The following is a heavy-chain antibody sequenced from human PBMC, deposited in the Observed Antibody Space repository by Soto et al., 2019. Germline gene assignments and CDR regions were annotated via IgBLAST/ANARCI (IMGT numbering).Heavy chain of an antibody. CDR2: INPKSGGT. CDR1: GYIFTAYF. Sequence: ASVKVSCKASGYIFTAYFIYWVRQAPGQGLEWMGWINPKSGGTNYSQRFQDRVTMTRDTSISTAYMELSRLRFDDTAVYYCARVPISVINANKWFDPWGQGTLVTVS. D-gene: IGHD2-8*01. CDR3: ARVPISVINANKWFDP. J-gene: IGHJ5*02. V-gene: IGHV1-2*02.